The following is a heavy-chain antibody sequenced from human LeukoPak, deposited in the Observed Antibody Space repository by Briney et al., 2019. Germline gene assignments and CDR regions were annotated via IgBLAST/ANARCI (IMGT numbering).Heavy chain of an antibody. Sequence: ASVKVSCKASGYTFIGYYMHWVRQAPGQGLEWMGWISAYNGNTNYAQKLQGRVTMTTDTSTSTAYMELRSLRSDDTAVYYCARLRDIAAAGTGFDYWGQGTLVTVSS. CDR1: GYTFIGYY. V-gene: IGHV1-18*04. CDR2: ISAYNGNT. J-gene: IGHJ4*02. D-gene: IGHD6-13*01. CDR3: ARLRDIAAAGTGFDY.